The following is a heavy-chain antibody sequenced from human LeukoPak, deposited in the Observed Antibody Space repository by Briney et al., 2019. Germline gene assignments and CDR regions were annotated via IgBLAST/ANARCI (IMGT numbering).Heavy chain of an antibody. D-gene: IGHD5-24*01. V-gene: IGHV4-4*07. CDR2: IYTSGST. J-gene: IGHJ3*02. CDR3: ASEMATTHYAFDI. CDR1: GGSFSIYY. Sequence: SETLSLTCTVSGGSFSIYYWSWIRQPAGKGLEYIGRIYTSGSTNYNPSLKSRVTMSVDTSNNQFSLKLSSVTAADTAVYYCASEMATTHYAFDIWGQGTMVTVSS.